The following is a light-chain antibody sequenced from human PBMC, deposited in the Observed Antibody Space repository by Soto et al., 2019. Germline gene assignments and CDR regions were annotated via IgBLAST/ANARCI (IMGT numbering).Light chain of an antibody. CDR1: SSDVGAYKY. J-gene: IGLJ3*02. CDR3: TSYVGNDIWV. CDR2: EVT. Sequence: QSALTQPPSASGSPGQSVTISCTGTSSDVGAYKYVSWYQQYPGKAPKLMIYEVTKGPSGVPDRFSGSKSGNTASLTVSGLQAEYEADYYCTSYVGNDIWVFGGGTKLTVL. V-gene: IGLV2-8*01.